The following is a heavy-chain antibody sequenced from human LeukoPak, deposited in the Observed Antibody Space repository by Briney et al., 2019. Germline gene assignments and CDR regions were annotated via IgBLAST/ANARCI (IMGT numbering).Heavy chain of an antibody. CDR3: AKAISAFDI. V-gene: IGHV3-33*06. CDR1: GFTFSSYG. CDR2: IWYDGSNK. D-gene: IGHD3-3*02. Sequence: PGGSLTLSCAASGFTFSSYGMHWVRPAPGKGLEWVAVIWYDGSNKYYADSVKGRFTISRDNSQDTLDPQMNSLRGEDTSVYYCAKAISAFDIWGQGTMVTVSS. J-gene: IGHJ3*02.